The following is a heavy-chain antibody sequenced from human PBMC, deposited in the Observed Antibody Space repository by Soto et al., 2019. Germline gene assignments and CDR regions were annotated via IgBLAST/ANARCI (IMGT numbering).Heavy chain of an antibody. D-gene: IGHD1-20*01. CDR1: GYTFTSYD. CDR3: AGTQSGIYYYYYGMYX. J-gene: IGHJ6*02. Sequence: ASVKVSCKASGYTFTSYDINWVRQATGQGLEWMGCTNPNSGNTGYAQKFQGRVTMTRNTSISTAYMELSSLRSEDTAVYYCAGTQSGIYYYYYGMYXWGQGTTFTVS. V-gene: IGHV1-8*01. CDR2: TNPNSGNT.